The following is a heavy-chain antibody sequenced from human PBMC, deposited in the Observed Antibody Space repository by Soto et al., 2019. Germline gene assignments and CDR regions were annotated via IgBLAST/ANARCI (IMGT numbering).Heavy chain of an antibody. J-gene: IGHJ6*03. D-gene: IGHD4-17*01. Sequence: GGSLRLSCAASGFTFSSYWMSWVRQAPGKGLEWVANIKQDGSEKYYVDSVKGRFTISRDNAKNSLYLQMNSLRAEDTAVYYCARDYDYGDYVRNYYYYYMDVWGKGTTVTVSS. CDR1: GFTFSSYW. CDR3: ARDYDYGDYVRNYYYYYMDV. V-gene: IGHV3-7*01. CDR2: IKQDGSEK.